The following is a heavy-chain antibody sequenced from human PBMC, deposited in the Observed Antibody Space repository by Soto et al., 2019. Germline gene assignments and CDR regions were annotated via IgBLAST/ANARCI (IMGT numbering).Heavy chain of an antibody. D-gene: IGHD6-13*01. Sequence: ASVKVSCKASGYTFTSYGISWVRQAPGQGLEWMGWISAYNGNTNYAQRLQGRVTMTTDASTSTAYMELRSLRSDDTAVYYCARELAYSSSSGGMDVWGQGTTVTVSS. V-gene: IGHV1-18*04. CDR2: ISAYNGNT. J-gene: IGHJ6*02. CDR1: GYTFTSYG. CDR3: ARELAYSSSSGGMDV.